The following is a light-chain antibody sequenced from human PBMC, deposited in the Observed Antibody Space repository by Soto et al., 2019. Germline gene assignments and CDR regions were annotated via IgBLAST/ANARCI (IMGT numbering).Light chain of an antibody. V-gene: IGKV3-20*01. CDR3: HHYGGSPPWT. CDR1: QSVSSTY. J-gene: IGKJ1*01. Sequence: EIVLTQSPGTLSLSPGERATLSCRASQSVSSTYLAWYQQKPGQAPRLLIYVASSRATGIPDRFSGSGSETDFTLTISRLEPEDFAVYYFHHYGGSPPWTFGQGTKVDIK. CDR2: VAS.